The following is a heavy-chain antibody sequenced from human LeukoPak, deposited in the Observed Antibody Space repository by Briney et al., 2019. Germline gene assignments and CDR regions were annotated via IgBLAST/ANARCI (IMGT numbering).Heavy chain of an antibody. CDR1: GFTFSNYG. Sequence: GGSLRLSCAASGFTFSNYGMHWVRQAPGKGLEWVAVISYDRSDKYYAGSVKGRFTISKDNSKNTLYLQMNSLRAVDTAVYYCAKGGYCSTTSCTPWGMDVWGQGTTVTVSS. CDR2: ISYDRSDK. CDR3: AKGGYCSTTSCTPWGMDV. D-gene: IGHD2-2*01. V-gene: IGHV3-30*18. J-gene: IGHJ6*02.